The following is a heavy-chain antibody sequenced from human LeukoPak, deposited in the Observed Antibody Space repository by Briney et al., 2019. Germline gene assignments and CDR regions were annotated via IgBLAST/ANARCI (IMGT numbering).Heavy chain of an antibody. CDR1: GGSISSGGYY. Sequence: SQTLSLTCTVSGGSISSGGYYWSWIRQHPGKGLEWIVYIYYSGSTYYNPSLKSRVTISVDTSKNQFSLKLSSVTAADTAVYYCAACLTGYQNWWFDPWGQGTLVTVSS. J-gene: IGHJ5*02. D-gene: IGHD3-9*01. V-gene: IGHV4-31*03. CDR2: IYYSGST. CDR3: AACLTGYQNWWFDP.